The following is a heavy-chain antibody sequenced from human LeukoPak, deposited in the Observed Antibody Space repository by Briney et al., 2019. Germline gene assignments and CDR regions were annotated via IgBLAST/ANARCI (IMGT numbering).Heavy chain of an antibody. D-gene: IGHD1/OR15-1a*01. V-gene: IGHV4-34*01. CDR2: INHSGST. Sequence: SETLSLTCAVYGGSFSGYYWSWIRQPPGKGLAWIGEINHSGSTNYNPSLKSRVTISVDTSKNQFSPKLSSVTAADTAVYYCARGKPNNYWGQGTLVTVSS. CDR3: ARGKPNNY. CDR1: GGSFSGYY. J-gene: IGHJ4*02.